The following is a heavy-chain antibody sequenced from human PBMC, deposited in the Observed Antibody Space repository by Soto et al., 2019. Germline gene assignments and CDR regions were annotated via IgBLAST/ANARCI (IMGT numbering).Heavy chain of an antibody. Sequence: SGPTLVNPTQTLTLTCTFSGFSLSTSGVGVGWIRQPPGKALEWLALIYWDDDKRYSPSLKSRLTITKDTSKNQVVLTMTNMDPVDTATYYCAHLLPDPSRGYCSSTSCYGGDRAEWFDPWGQGTLVTVSS. CDR3: AHLLPDPSRGYCSSTSCYGGDRAEWFDP. CDR1: GFSLSTSGVG. J-gene: IGHJ5*02. D-gene: IGHD2-2*01. V-gene: IGHV2-5*02. CDR2: IYWDDDK.